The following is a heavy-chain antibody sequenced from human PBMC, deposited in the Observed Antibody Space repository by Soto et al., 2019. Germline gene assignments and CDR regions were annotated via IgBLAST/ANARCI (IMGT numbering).Heavy chain of an antibody. V-gene: IGHV3-33*08. CDR2: IRYDGSDE. D-gene: IGHD1-26*01. Sequence: QVQLVESGGGVVQPGGSLRLSCAASASIFKGHGMHWVRQAPGKGLEWVAIIRYDGSDEHYGDSVKGRFTISRDNSKNMLYLQMNRLRAEDTAGYYCARDGVGATTFFGFLDYWGQGTLVTVSS. CDR3: ARDGVGATTFFGFLDY. J-gene: IGHJ4*02. CDR1: ASIFKGHG.